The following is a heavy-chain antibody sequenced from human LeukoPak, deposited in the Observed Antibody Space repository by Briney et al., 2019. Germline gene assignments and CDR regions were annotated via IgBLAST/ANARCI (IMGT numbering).Heavy chain of an antibody. CDR3: ARVDMVRGVITPIYFFDY. V-gene: IGHV4-39*02. D-gene: IGHD3-10*01. CDR2: IYHSGKI. J-gene: IGHJ4*02. CDR1: GVSINSDTYY. Sequence: SETLSVTCSVSGVSINSDTYYWGWIRQPPGKGLEWIGTIYHSGKIYYNPSLKSRVTMSVDTSTNHFSLKLSSVTAADTAVYYCARVDMVRGVITPIYFFDYWGQGTLVTVSS.